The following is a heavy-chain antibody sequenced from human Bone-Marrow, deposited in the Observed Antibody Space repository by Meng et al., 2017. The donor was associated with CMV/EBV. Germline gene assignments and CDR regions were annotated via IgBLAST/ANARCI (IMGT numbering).Heavy chain of an antibody. Sequence: SCAASGFTFSSYEMNWVRQAPGKGLEWVSYISSSGSTIYYADSVKGRFTISRDNAKNSLYLQMNSLRAEDKAVYYCARQGSYDILTGRMRGYYLDYWGQGTLVTVSS. J-gene: IGHJ4*02. V-gene: IGHV3-48*03. CDR1: GFTFSSYE. D-gene: IGHD3-9*01. CDR2: ISSSGSTI. CDR3: ARQGSYDILTGRMRGYYLDY.